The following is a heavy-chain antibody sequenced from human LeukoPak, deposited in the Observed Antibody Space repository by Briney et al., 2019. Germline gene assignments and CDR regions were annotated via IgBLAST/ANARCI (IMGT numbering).Heavy chain of an antibody. CDR2: INHSGST. D-gene: IGHD6-19*01. Sequence: SETLSLTCAVYGGSFSDYYWSWIRQPPGKGLEWIGEINHSGSTNYSPSLKSRVTISVDTSKNQFSLKLSSVTAADTTVYYCARGGRSYSSGRFDPWGQGTLVTVSS. CDR1: GGSFSDYY. J-gene: IGHJ5*02. CDR3: ARGGRSYSSGRFDP. V-gene: IGHV4-34*01.